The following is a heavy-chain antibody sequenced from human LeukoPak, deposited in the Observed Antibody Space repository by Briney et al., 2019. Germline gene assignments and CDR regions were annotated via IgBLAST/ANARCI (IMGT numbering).Heavy chain of an antibody. CDR2: IWYDEITK. Sequence: GGSLRLSCVASGFTFRSYGIHWVRQAPGKGLEWLAFIWYDEITKDYADSVKGRFTISRDNSKNTLYVQMNSLRADDTVVYYCAKDSSDYYFGYWGQGTLVTVSS. D-gene: IGHD3-22*01. CDR3: AKDSSDYYFGY. J-gene: IGHJ4*02. V-gene: IGHV3-30*02. CDR1: GFTFRSYG.